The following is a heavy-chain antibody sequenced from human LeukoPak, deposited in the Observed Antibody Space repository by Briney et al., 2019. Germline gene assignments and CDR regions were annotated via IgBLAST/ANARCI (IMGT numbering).Heavy chain of an antibody. CDR1: GYTFTSYG. J-gene: IGHJ5*02. CDR2: ISAYNGNT. CDR3: ARDHRGCSSTSCQVWFDP. Sequence: ASVKVSCKASGYTFTSYGISWVRQAPGQGLEWMGWISAYNGNTNYAQKLQGRVTMTTDTSTSTAYMELRGLRSDDTAVYYCARDHRGCSSTSCQVWFDPWGQGTLVTVSS. D-gene: IGHD2-2*01. V-gene: IGHV1-18*01.